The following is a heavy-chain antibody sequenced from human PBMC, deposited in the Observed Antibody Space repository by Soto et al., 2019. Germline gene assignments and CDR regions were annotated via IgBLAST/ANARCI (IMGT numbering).Heavy chain of an antibody. CDR3: ARRWGRTFDY. CDR2: IYYSGST. Sequence: QVQLQESVPGLVKPSETLSLTCTVSGSSISSYYWSWIWQPPGKGLEWIGYIYYSGSTNYNPSLKSRVTISVDTSKNQFSLKLSSVTAADTAVYYCARRWGRTFDYWGQGTLVTVSS. CDR1: GSSISSYY. V-gene: IGHV4-59*08. D-gene: IGHD7-27*01. J-gene: IGHJ4*02.